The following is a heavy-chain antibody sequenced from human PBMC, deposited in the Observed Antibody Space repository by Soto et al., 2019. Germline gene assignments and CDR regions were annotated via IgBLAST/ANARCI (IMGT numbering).Heavy chain of an antibody. CDR2: IYPSDSDT. CDR1: GYSFTSYW. D-gene: IGHD3-3*01. V-gene: IGHV5-51*01. Sequence: GESLRISCKGSGYSFTSYWIGWVRQMPGKGLELMGIIYPSDSDTRYRPSFQGQVTISADKSISSAYPQWSSLRASDTAMYYCARGGVSTRTFDYWGQGTPVTVSS. CDR3: ARGGVSTRTFDY. J-gene: IGHJ4*02.